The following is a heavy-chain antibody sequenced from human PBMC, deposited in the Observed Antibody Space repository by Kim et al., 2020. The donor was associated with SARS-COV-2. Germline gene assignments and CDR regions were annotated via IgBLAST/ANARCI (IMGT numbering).Heavy chain of an antibody. CDR2: INHSGST. CDR3: ARETWAVAGRVLDWYFDL. V-gene: IGHV4-34*01. Sequence: SETLSLTCAVYGGSFSGNYWSWIRQPPGKGLEWIGEINHSGSTNYNPSLKSRVTISVDTSKNQFSLYLSSVIAADTAVYYCARETWAVAGRVLDWYFDLWGRGTPVTVSS. J-gene: IGHJ2*01. D-gene: IGHD6-19*01. CDR1: GGSFSGNY.